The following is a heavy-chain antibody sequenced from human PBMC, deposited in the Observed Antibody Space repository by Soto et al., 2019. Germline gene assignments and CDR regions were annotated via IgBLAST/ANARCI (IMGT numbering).Heavy chain of an antibody. CDR1: GGTISSYY. CDR2: IYYSGST. Sequence: SETLSLTCTGSGGTISSYYWSLIRQAPGKGLEWIGYIYYSGSTNYNPSLKSRVNISVDTSKNQFSLKLSSVTAADTAVYYCARVGGGVLKKGLPLDYWCQGTLVTVSS. D-gene: IGHD3-10*01. CDR3: ARVGGGVLKKGLPLDY. J-gene: IGHJ4*02. V-gene: IGHV4-59*01.